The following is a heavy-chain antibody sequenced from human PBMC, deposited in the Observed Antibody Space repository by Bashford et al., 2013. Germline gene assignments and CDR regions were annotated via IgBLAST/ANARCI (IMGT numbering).Heavy chain of an antibody. CDR2: IYYSGST. CDR1: GYSISSGYY. J-gene: IGHJ3*02. D-gene: IGHD3-22*01. V-gene: IGHV4-38-2*02. CDR3: ARDYDSSGYKGQFGAFDI. Sequence: SSETLSLTCAVSGYSISSGYYWGWIRQPPGKGLEWIGSIYYSGSTYYNPSLKSRVTISVDTSKNQFSLKLSSVTAADTAVYYCARDYDSSGYKGQFGAFDIWGQGTMVHRLL.